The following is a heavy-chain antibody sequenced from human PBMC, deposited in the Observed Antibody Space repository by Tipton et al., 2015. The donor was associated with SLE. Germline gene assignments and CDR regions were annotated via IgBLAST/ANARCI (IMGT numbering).Heavy chain of an antibody. V-gene: IGHV1-24*01. CDR3: ARDRVTFGEFCMDV. D-gene: IGHD3-16*01. J-gene: IGHJ6*02. CDR2: FDPGLGKT. Sequence: QVQLVQSGAEVKKPGASVKVSCKVSGYTLTEFSMHWVRQAPGKGLEWMGGFDPGLGKTIYTQKFQGRVTMTEDSPTDTAYMELRSLRSDDTAVYYCARDRVTFGEFCMDVWGQGTTVNVSS. CDR1: GYTLTEFS.